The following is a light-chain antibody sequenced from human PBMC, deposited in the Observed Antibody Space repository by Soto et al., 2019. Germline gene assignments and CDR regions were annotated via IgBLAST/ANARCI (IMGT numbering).Light chain of an antibody. CDR1: QSISDL. J-gene: IGKJ2*01. V-gene: IGKV1-5*03. Sequence: DIQMTQSPSTLSASVGDRVTITCRASQSISDLLAWYQQKPGKAPNLLIYKASSLETGVPSRFSGSVSGTEFTLTISSLQPDEFATYYCLQYNSYSRIFGQGTKLEIK. CDR3: LQYNSYSRI. CDR2: KAS.